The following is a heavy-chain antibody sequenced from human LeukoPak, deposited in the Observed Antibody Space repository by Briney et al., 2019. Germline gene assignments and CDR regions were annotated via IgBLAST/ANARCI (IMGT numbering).Heavy chain of an antibody. D-gene: IGHD6-6*01. CDR3: ARTEQYFSSSSSKY. J-gene: IGHJ4*02. Sequence: ASVKVSCKASGYIFTGYYIHWVRQAPGQGLEWMGWINPHSGGTNYAQKFQGRVTMTRDTSISTAYMELSRLRSDDTAVYYCARTEQYFSSSSSKYWGQGTLVTVSS. CDR1: GYIFTGYY. CDR2: INPHSGGT. V-gene: IGHV1-2*02.